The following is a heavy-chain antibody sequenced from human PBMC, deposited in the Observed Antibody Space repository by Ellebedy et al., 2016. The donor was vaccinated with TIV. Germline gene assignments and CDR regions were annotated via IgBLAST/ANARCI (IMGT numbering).Heavy chain of an antibody. J-gene: IGHJ4*02. CDR2: MSWDSGSI. D-gene: IGHD3-22*01. CDR3: ARDQIDYYHSSGDDFDY. Sequence: SLKISCAASGFTFDNYDMHSVRQAPGKRLEWHPGMSWDSGSIGYADSVKGRFTISRENAKNSLYLQMNSLRAEDTAVYYCARDQIDYYHSSGDDFDYWGQGTLVTVSA. CDR1: GFTFDNYD. V-gene: IGHV3-9*01.